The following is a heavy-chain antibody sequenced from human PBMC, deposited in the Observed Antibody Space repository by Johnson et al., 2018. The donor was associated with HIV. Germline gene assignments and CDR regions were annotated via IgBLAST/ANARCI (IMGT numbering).Heavy chain of an antibody. J-gene: IGHJ3*02. V-gene: IGHV3-20*04. CDR2: INWSGGTT. CDR1: GFTFDDHG. Sequence: VQLVESGGGVVRPGDSLRLSCVASGFTFDDHGMSWVRQVPGKGLEWVSGINWSGGTTGYADSVKGRFTITRDNTKNSLYLQMNSLRAEDTALYYCAREGGIVAAQGDAFDIWGQGTMVTVSS. CDR3: AREGGIVAAQGDAFDI. D-gene: IGHD1-26*01.